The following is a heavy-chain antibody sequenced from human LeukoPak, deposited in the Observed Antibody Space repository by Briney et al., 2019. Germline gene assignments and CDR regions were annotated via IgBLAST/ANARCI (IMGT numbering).Heavy chain of an antibody. CDR1: GGSISSR. D-gene: IGHD6-13*01. CDR2: IYYSGST. J-gene: IGHJ6*03. Sequence: SETLSLTCTVSGGSISSRSWIRQPPGKGLEWIGYIYYSGSTNYNPSLKSRVTISVDTSKNQFSLKLSSVTAADTAVYYCARDRHSSSWDDYYYYYYMDVWGKGTTVTVSS. CDR3: ARDRHSSSWDDYYYYYYMDV. V-gene: IGHV4-59*11.